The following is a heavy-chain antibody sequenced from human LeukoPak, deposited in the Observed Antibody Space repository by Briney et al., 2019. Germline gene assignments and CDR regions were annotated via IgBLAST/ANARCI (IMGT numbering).Heavy chain of an antibody. V-gene: IGHV1-18*01. Sequence: ASVKVSCKASGYTFTSYGISWVRQAPGQGLEWTGWISAYNGNTNYAQKLQGRVTMTTDTSTSTAYMELRSLRSDDTAVYYCARGRITMVRGVHDFDYWGQGTLVTVSS. CDR3: ARGRITMVRGVHDFDY. CDR1: GYTFTSYG. J-gene: IGHJ4*02. CDR2: ISAYNGNT. D-gene: IGHD3-10*01.